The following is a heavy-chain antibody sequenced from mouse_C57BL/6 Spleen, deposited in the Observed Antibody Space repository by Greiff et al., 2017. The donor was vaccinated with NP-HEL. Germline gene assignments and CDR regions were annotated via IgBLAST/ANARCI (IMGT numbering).Heavy chain of an antibody. CDR2: ISDGGSYT. J-gene: IGHJ2*01. Sequence: VQLKESGGGLVKPGGSLKLSCAASGFTFSSYAMSWVRQTPEKRLEWVATISDGGSYTYYPDHVQGRFTIYRDEAKNNLDLQRSHLKSEDTAMYYCASGDYWGQGTTLTVSS. V-gene: IGHV5-4*01. CDR1: GFTFSSYA. CDR3: ASGDY.